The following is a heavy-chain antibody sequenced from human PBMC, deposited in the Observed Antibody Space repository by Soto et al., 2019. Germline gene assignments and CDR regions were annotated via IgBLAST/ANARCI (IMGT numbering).Heavy chain of an antibody. CDR2: IRSKANSFAT. CDR1: GFTFSDSA. Sequence: EVQLMESGGGLVQPGGSLKLSCAASGFTFSDSAMHWVRQASGKGLEWVGRIRSKANSFATAYAASVQGRFTISRDDLENTAYLQMNSLKTEDTAVYYCSSSSGDWGQGTLVTVSS. CDR3: SSSSGD. V-gene: IGHV3-73*01. J-gene: IGHJ4*02. D-gene: IGHD3-10*01.